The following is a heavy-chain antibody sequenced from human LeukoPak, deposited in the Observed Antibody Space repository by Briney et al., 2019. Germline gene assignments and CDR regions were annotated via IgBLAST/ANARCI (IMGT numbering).Heavy chain of an antibody. V-gene: IGHV4-59*01. CDR1: GGSISTYY. Sequence: KPSETLSLTCTVSGGSISTYYWSWIRQPPEKGLEWIGYIYCSGSTNYNPSLKSRVTISVDTSKNQFSLKLSSVTAADTAVYYCARSSGYDSSGYYAEYFQHWGQGTLVTVSS. J-gene: IGHJ1*01. CDR3: ARSSGYDSSGYYAEYFQH. D-gene: IGHD3-22*01. CDR2: IYCSGST.